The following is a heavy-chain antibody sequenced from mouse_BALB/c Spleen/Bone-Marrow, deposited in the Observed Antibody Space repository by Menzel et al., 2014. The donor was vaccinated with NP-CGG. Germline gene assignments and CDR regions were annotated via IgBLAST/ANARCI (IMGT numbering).Heavy chain of an antibody. Sequence: LQQSGSELVRPGASVKLSCKASGYTFTSYRMHWVKQRPGQGLEWIGNIYPGSGSTNYDEKFKSKATLTVDTSSSTAYMQLSSLTSEDSAVYYCTRLGSTMITTDAYWGQGTLVTVSA. CDR1: GYTFTSYR. D-gene: IGHD2-4*01. J-gene: IGHJ3*01. V-gene: IGHV1S22*01. CDR3: TRLGSTMITTDAY. CDR2: IYPGSGST.